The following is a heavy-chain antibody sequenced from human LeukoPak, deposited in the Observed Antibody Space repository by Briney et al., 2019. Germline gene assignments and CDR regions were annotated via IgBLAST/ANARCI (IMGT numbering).Heavy chain of an antibody. D-gene: IGHD3-3*01. J-gene: IGHJ4*02. CDR1: GFTFNSYA. Sequence: GGSLRLSCAASGFTFNSYAMHWVRQGPGKGLEWVAVMAHDGSNIYYAGSVQGRFTISRDDSKDTLYLQMNGLRLEDTAVYYCARASDRMYDEFWEGYFSSFDFWGQGTLVTVSS. V-gene: IGHV3-30-3*01. CDR2: MAHDGSNI. CDR3: ARASDRMYDEFWEGYFSSFDF.